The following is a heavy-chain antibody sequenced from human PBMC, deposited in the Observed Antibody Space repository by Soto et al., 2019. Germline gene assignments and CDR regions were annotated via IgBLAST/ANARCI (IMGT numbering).Heavy chain of an antibody. D-gene: IGHD5-12*01. J-gene: IGHJ6*02. V-gene: IGHV3-23*01. Sequence: PGGSLRLSCAASGFTFSSYAMSWVRQAPGKGLEWVSAISGSGGSTYYADSVKGRFTISRDNSKNTLYLQMNSLRAEDTAVYYCAKLDGYNYLDYYGMDVWGQGTTVTVSS. CDR1: GFTFSSYA. CDR2: ISGSGGST. CDR3: AKLDGYNYLDYYGMDV.